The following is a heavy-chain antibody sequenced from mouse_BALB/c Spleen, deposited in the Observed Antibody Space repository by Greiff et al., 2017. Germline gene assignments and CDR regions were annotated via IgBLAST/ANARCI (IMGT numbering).Heavy chain of an antibody. CDR3: ARGYYGYDWYFDV. CDR1: GFNIKDTY. Sequence: EVKLMESGAELVKPGASVKLSCTASGFNIKDTYMHWVKQRPEQGLEWIGRIDPANGNTKYDPKFQGKATITADTSSNTAYLQLSSLTSEDTAVYYCARGYYGYDWYFDVWGAGTTVTVSS. CDR2: IDPANGNT. D-gene: IGHD1-2*01. J-gene: IGHJ1*01. V-gene: IGHV14-3*02.